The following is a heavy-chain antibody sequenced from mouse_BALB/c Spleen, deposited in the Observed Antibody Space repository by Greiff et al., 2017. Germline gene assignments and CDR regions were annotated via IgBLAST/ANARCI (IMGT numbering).Heavy chain of an antibody. D-gene: IGHD2-1*01. CDR1: GYTFTDYN. CDR3: ARAKYGNYFAY. V-gene: IGHV1S29*02. CDR2: IYPYNGGT. Sequence: VHLKQSGPELVKPGASVKISCTASGYTFTDYNMHWVKQSHGKSLEWIGYIYPYNGGTGYNQKFKSKATLTVDNSSSTAYMELRSLTSEDSAVYYCARAKYGNYFAYWGQGTLVTVSA. J-gene: IGHJ3*01.